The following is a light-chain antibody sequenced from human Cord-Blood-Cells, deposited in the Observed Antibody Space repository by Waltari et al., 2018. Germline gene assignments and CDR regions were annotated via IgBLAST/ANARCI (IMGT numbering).Light chain of an antibody. Sequence: DFVMTQSPLPLPVTPGERASISCRPSQSLLLSTGYNYLDWYLQKPGQSPQLLIYLGSNRASGVPDRFSGSGSGTDFTLKISRVEAEDVGVYYCMQALQTLSITFGQGTRLEIK. CDR3: MQALQTLSIT. CDR1: QSLLLSTGYNY. V-gene: IGKV2-28*01. J-gene: IGKJ5*01. CDR2: LGS.